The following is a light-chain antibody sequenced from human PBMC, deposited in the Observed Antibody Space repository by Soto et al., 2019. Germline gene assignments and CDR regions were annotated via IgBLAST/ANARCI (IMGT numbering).Light chain of an antibody. Sequence: QSVLTQPASVSGSPGQSITISCTGTSSDVGGYKFVSWYQHHPGKAPKLMIYEVNNRPSGVSDRFSGSKSGNTASLTISGLQPEDEADYYCLSYTSVNTRVFGGGTKLTVL. CDR2: EVN. CDR1: SSDVGGYKF. CDR3: LSYTSVNTRV. V-gene: IGLV2-14*01. J-gene: IGLJ3*02.